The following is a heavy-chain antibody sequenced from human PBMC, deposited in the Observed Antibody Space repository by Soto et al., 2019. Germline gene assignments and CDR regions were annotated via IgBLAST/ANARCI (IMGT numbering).Heavy chain of an antibody. J-gene: IGHJ5*02. Sequence: PGGSLRLSCAASGFIFRSFTMNWVRQAPGKGLEWVSTISSNSAYIYYTDALRGRFTISRDNAENSLHLQMNSLRAEDTAVYYCTRDASRDSSARGWFDPWGPGTLVTVSS. V-gene: IGHV3-21*01. CDR2: ISSNSAYI. CDR3: TRDASRDSSARGWFDP. CDR1: GFIFRSFT. D-gene: IGHD6-13*01.